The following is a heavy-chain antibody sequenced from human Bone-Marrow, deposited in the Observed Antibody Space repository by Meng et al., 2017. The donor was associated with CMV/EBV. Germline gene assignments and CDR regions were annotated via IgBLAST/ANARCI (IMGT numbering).Heavy chain of an antibody. J-gene: IGHJ3*02. CDR3: TRQGIYWAFDI. CDR1: GFIFSKYW. Sequence: GESLKISCAASGFIFSKYWMTWVRQASGKGLEWVGHIRSKPNNYATTYAASVKGRFTISRDDSKNTAYLQMNSLTTEDTAVYYCTRQGIYWAFDIWGQGTMVTVSS. D-gene: IGHD3-3*02. V-gene: IGHV3-73*01. CDR2: IRSKPNNYAT.